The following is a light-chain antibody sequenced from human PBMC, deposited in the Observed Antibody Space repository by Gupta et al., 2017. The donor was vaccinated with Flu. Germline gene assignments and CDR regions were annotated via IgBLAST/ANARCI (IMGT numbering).Light chain of an antibody. J-gene: IGKJ2*01. CDR1: QSMSSY. CDR2: AAS. V-gene: IGKV1-39*01. Sequence: IQMTPTPSSLSATVGDSVTITCWASQSMSSYLDWYQQKPGKAPKHLIYAASSLQSGVPARFSGSGSGTDFTLTISSLQAEDVATYYCQQNYRTPYTFGQGTXLEI. CDR3: QQNYRTPYT.